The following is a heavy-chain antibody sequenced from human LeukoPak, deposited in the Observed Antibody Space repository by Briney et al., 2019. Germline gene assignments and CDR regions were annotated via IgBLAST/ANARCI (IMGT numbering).Heavy chain of an antibody. Sequence: GGSLRLSCAVSGFSVSSNYMSWVRQAPGKGLEWVSVVYSGSSTNYADSVKGRFTVSRDNSKNTLYLQMNSLRAEDTAIYLCARDNNYFDHWGQGTQVTVSS. CDR2: VYSGSST. CDR3: ARDNNYFDH. V-gene: IGHV3-66*01. CDR1: GFSVSSNY. J-gene: IGHJ4*02. D-gene: IGHD2/OR15-2a*01.